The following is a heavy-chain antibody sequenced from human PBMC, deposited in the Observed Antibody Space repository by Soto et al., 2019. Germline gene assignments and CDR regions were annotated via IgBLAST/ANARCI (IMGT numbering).Heavy chain of an antibody. Sequence: SETLYLTCTVSGGTISNYYWSWIRQPPGRGLEWIGHIFYSGSTNYNPALKSRVTISVDTSKSQFSLKLSSVTAADTAVYYCAKDSGYNYGYFRWFDPWGQGTLVTVSS. CDR2: IFYSGST. J-gene: IGHJ5*02. D-gene: IGHD5-18*01. CDR1: GGTISNYY. CDR3: AKDSGYNYGYFRWFDP. V-gene: IGHV4-59*01.